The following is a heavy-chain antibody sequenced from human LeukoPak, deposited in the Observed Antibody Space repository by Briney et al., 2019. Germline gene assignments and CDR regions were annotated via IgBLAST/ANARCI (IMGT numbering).Heavy chain of an antibody. CDR3: AKDRGSTGYYPVYYYYMDV. V-gene: IGHV3-23*01. Sequence: GVSLRLSCAASGFTFSSYGMSWVRRAPGKGLEWVSAISGSVGSTYYADSVKGLFTISRDNSKNTLYLQMNSLRAEDTAVYYCAKDRGSTGYYPVYYYYMDVWGKGTTVTISS. J-gene: IGHJ6*03. CDR1: GFTFSSYG. D-gene: IGHD3-9*01. CDR2: ISGSVGST.